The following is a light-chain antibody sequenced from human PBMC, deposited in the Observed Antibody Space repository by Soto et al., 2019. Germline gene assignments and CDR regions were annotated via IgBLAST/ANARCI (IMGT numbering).Light chain of an antibody. V-gene: IGKV3-20*01. J-gene: IGKJ1*01. CDR2: GAS. CDR3: QQYGSSPSWT. CDR1: QSVSSSY. Sequence: EIVLTQSPGTLSLSPGERATLSCRASQSVSSSYLAWYQQKPGQAPRLLIYGASSRATGIPDRFSGSGSGTDFTLTNSRLEPEDFAVYYCQQYGSSPSWTFDQGTKVEIK.